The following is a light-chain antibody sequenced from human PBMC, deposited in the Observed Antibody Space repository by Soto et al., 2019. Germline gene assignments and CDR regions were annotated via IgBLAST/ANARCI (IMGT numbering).Light chain of an antibody. Sequence: EIVLTQSPGTLSLSPGERATLSYRASQSVSSSYLAWYRQKPGQAPRLLIYGASNRATGIPDRFSGSGSGTDFTLTISRLEPEDFAVYYCQQYGSSPQTFGGGTKVESK. CDR3: QQYGSSPQT. CDR1: QSVSSSY. CDR2: GAS. J-gene: IGKJ4*01. V-gene: IGKV3-20*01.